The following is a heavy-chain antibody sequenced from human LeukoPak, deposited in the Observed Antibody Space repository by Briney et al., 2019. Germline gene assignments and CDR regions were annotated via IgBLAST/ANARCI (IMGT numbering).Heavy chain of an antibody. V-gene: IGHV3-30-3*01. D-gene: IGHD3-10*01. J-gene: IGHJ4*02. CDR1: GFTFSSYA. CDR3: ARGGGPSYYFDY. CDR2: ISYDGSNK. Sequence: QPGGSLRLSCAASGFTFSSYAMHWVRQAPGKGLEWVAVISYDGSNKYYADSVKGRFTISRDNSKNTLYLQMNSLRAEDTAVYYCARGGGPSYYFDYWGQGTLVTVSS.